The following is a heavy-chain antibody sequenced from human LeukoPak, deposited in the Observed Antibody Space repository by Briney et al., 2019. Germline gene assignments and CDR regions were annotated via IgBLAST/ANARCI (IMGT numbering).Heavy chain of an antibody. CDR1: GFTFSSYA. CDR3: ATTGHDSSGYSPFDY. Sequence: GGSLRLSCAASGFTFSSYAMHWVRQAPGKGLEYDSAISSNGGSTYYANSVKGRFTISRDNSKNTLYLQMGSLRAEDMAVYYCATTGHDSSGYSPFDYWGQRTLVTVSS. V-gene: IGHV3-64*01. CDR2: ISSNGGST. D-gene: IGHD3-22*01. J-gene: IGHJ4*02.